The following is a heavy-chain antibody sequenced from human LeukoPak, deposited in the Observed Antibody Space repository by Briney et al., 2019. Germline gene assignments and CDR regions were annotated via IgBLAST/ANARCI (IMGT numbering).Heavy chain of an antibody. D-gene: IGHD2-15*01. V-gene: IGHV4-39*01. Sequence: SETLSLTCTVSGGSISSSSYYWGWIRQPPGKGLEWIGSIYYSGSTYYNPSLKSRVTMSVDTSKNQFSLKLSSVTAADTAVYYCARHVGYCSGGSCYPEYYFDYWGQGTLVTVSS. CDR2: IYYSGST. CDR1: GGSISSSSYY. J-gene: IGHJ4*02. CDR3: ARHVGYCSGGSCYPEYYFDY.